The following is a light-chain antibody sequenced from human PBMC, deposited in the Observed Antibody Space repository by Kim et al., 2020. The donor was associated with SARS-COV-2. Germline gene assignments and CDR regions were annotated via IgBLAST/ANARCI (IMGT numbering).Light chain of an antibody. V-gene: IGKV1-39*01. CDR2: AAS. CDR3: QQSYNTPYT. J-gene: IGKJ2*01. CDR1: QRISSY. Sequence: SASVGDGVTLTCRASQRISSYLNWYQQKPGKAPNLLIYAASRLQSGVPSRFSGSGSGTDFTLTISSLQPEDFATYYCQQSYNTPYTFGQGTKLEI.